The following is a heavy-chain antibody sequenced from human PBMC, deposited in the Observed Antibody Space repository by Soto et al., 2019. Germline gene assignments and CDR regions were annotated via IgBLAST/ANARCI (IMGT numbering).Heavy chain of an antibody. V-gene: IGHV1-2*02. D-gene: IGHD3-3*01. CDR3: ASGGGVGVAGSAAFDM. CDR2: INPATGAA. Sequence: QLHLVQSGAVVKKPGASVTVSCSASGYPVTAYYMHWVRQAPGRGLEWMGGINPATGAAKYTQTCQGRVTLTRDTSTSTVFRDLCGLTAEDTAVFYRASGGGVGVAGSAAFDMWGQGTLVTVSS. J-gene: IGHJ3*02. CDR1: GYPVTAYY.